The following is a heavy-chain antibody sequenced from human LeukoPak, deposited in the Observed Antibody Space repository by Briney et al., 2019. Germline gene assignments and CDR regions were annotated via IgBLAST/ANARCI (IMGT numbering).Heavy chain of an antibody. CDR2: ITGGGGTT. Sequence: PGGSLRLSCAASGLTFSSYGMSWVRQAPGKGLQWVSAITGGGGTTYYADSVKGRFTISRDNSKNMLYLQMNSLRAEDTAVYYCAKMQGYFDYWGQGTLGPVSS. CDR1: GLTFSSYG. V-gene: IGHV3-23*01. CDR3: AKMQGYFDY. J-gene: IGHJ4*02.